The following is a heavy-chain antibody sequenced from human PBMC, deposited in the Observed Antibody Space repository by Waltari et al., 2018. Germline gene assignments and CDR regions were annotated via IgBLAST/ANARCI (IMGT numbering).Heavy chain of an antibody. CDR3: ARLSSIAAARTELYY. CDR1: GGSFSGYY. D-gene: IGHD6-13*01. V-gene: IGHV4-34*12. CDR2: IIHSVSP. Sequence: QVQLQQWGAGLLKPSETLSLTCAVYGGSFSGYYWSWIRQTPGKGLGWIGEIIHSVSPNDYPSLKRRVTISVDTSNNQFSLKLSSVTAADTAVYSCARLSSIAAARTELYYWGQGTLVTVSS. J-gene: IGHJ4*02.